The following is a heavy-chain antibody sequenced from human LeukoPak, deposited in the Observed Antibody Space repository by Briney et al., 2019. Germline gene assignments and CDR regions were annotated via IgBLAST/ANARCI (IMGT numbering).Heavy chain of an antibody. CDR1: GFTFTSSA. V-gene: IGHV1-58*01. CDR2: IVVGSGNT. CDR3: AADSGSDYDNSPGPDAFDI. Sequence: GASVKVSCKASGFTFTSSAVQWVRQARGQRLEWIGWIVVGSGNTNYAQKFQERVTITRDMSTSTAYMELSSLRSEDTAVYYCAADSGSDYDNSPGPDAFDIWGRGTMVTVSS. D-gene: IGHD5-12*01. J-gene: IGHJ3*02.